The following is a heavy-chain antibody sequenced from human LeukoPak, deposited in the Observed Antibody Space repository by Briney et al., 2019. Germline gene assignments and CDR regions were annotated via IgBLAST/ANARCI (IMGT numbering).Heavy chain of an antibody. V-gene: IGHV3-23*01. CDR2: INGSGGST. CDR1: GFTFNRYA. D-gene: IGHD3-10*01. J-gene: IGHJ4*02. Sequence: PGGSLTLFCAASGFTFNRYAKRWPRQARGEAVEWVSAINGSGGSTYYANSVKGRLTISRDNFKNTLYLQMNSLRAEDTAVYYCAKDMVRGVTGYWGQGTLVSVSS. CDR3: AKDMVRGVTGY.